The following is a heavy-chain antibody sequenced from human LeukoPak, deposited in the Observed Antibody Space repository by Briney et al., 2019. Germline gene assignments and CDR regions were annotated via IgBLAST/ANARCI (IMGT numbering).Heavy chain of an antibody. CDR1: GFTFSNAW. CDR3: TTENPAGYYYGMDV. V-gene: IGHV3-15*01. Sequence: SGGSLRLSCAASGFTFSNAWMSWVRQAPGKGLEWVGRIKSKTDGGTTDYAAPVKGRFTISRDDSKNTLYLQMNSLKTDDTAVYYCTTENPAGYYYGMDVWGKGTTVTVSS. J-gene: IGHJ6*04. CDR2: IKSKTDGGTT.